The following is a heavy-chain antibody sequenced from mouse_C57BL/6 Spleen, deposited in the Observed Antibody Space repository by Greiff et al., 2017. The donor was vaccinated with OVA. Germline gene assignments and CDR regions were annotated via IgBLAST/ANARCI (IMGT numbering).Heavy chain of an antibody. CDR2: IDPSDSYT. CDR3: ARSDYYYGNSPFAY. D-gene: IGHD1-1*01. Sequence: VQLQQPGAELVKPGASVKLSCQASGYTFTNSWMQWVKQRPGQGLEWIGEIDPSDSYTNYNQKFKGKATLTVDTSSSPAYMQLSSLTSESSAVYYFARSDYYYGNSPFAYWGQGTLVTVSA. J-gene: IGHJ3*01. V-gene: IGHV1-50*01. CDR1: GYTFTNSW.